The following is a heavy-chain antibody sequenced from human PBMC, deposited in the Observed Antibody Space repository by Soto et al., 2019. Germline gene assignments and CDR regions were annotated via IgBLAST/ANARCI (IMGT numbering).Heavy chain of an antibody. CDR1: GYTFTSYY. CDR3: ATRGNYYDSSGYHSYYGMDV. CDR2: INPSGGST. J-gene: IGHJ6*02. D-gene: IGHD3-22*01. Sequence: GASVKVPCKASGYTFTSYYMHWVRQAPGQGLEWMGIINPSGGSTSYAQKFQGRVTMTRDTSTSTVYMELSSLRSEDTAVYYCATRGNYYDSSGYHSYYGMDVWGQGTTVTVSS. V-gene: IGHV1-46*01.